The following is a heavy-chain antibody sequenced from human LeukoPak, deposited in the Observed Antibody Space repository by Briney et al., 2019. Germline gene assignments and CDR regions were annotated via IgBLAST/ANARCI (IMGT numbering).Heavy chain of an antibody. Sequence: ASVKVSCKASGGTFSSYAISWVRQAPGQGLEWMGWISAYNGHTKYAQKFQGRVTMTTDTSTSTAYMDVRSLRSDDTAVYYCARDLFYNGSGGLYWGQGTLVTVSS. CDR2: ISAYNGHT. CDR1: GGTFSSYA. CDR3: ARDLFYNGSGGLY. J-gene: IGHJ4*02. D-gene: IGHD3-10*01. V-gene: IGHV1-18*01.